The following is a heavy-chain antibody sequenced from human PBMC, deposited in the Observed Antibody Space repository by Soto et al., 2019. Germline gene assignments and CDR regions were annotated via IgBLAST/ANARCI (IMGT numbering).Heavy chain of an antibody. J-gene: IGHJ3*02. CDR2: ISAYNGNT. CDR1: GYTFNSYG. CDR3: ARARGYSYPLGDAFDI. D-gene: IGHD5-18*01. Sequence: ASVKVSCKASGYTFNSYGISWVRQAPGQGLEWMGWISAYNGNTNYAQKLQGRVTMTTDTSTSTAYMELRSLRSDDTAVYYCARARGYSYPLGDAFDIWGQGTMVTVSS. V-gene: IGHV1-18*01.